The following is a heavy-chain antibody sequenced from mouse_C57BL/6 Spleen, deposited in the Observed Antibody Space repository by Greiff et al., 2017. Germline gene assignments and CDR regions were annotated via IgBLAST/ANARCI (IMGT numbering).Heavy chain of an antibody. CDR1: GYTFTSYW. CDR3: ARDPSFDY. V-gene: IGHV1-59*01. Sequence: QVQLQQPGAELVRPGTSVKLSCKASGYTFTSYWMHWVKQRPGQGLEWIGVIDPSDSYTNYNQKFKGKATFTVDTSSSTAYMQLISLTSEDSAVYYCARDPSFDYWGQGTTLTVSS. J-gene: IGHJ2*01. CDR2: IDPSDSYT.